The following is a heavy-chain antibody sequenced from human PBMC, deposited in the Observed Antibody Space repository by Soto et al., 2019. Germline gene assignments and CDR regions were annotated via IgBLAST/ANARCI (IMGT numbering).Heavy chain of an antibody. V-gene: IGHV3-23*01. CDR2: ISGSGGST. CDR3: AKDREWLGRPHKYFDY. D-gene: IGHD6-19*01. CDR1: GFTFSSYA. J-gene: IGHJ4*02. Sequence: EVQLLESGGGLVQPGGSLRLSCAASGFTFSSYAMSWVCQAPGKGLEWVSAISGSGGSTYYADSVKGRFTISRDNSKNTLYLQMNSLRAEDTAVYYCAKDREWLGRPHKYFDYWGQGTLVTVSS.